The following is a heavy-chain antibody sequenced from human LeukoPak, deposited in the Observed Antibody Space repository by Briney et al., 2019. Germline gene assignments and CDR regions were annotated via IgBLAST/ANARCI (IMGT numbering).Heavy chain of an antibody. J-gene: IGHJ5*02. Sequence: SETLSLTCTVSGGSISSYYWSWIRQPPGKGLEWIGYIYYSGSTNYNPSLKSRVTISVDTSKNQFSLKLSSVTAADTAVYYCARPYLRGTVVNNWFDPWGQGTLVTVSS. CDR3: ARPYLRGTVVNNWFDP. CDR1: GGSISSYY. CDR2: IYYSGST. D-gene: IGHD4-23*01. V-gene: IGHV4-59*08.